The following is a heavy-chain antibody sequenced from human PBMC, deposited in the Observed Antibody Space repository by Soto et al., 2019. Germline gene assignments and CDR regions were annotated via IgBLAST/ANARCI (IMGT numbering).Heavy chain of an antibody. CDR1: GFTFSSFA. Sequence: PGGSVRLSCAASGFTFSSFAMSWVRQAPGKGLEWVSAISCSGGSTYYADSVKGRFTISRDKSKNTLYLQLNSLRAEDTAGYYCAKEPIRQLVPRGMDVGGQGTTVTVSS. J-gene: IGHJ6*02. D-gene: IGHD6-6*01. CDR3: AKEPIRQLVPRGMDV. V-gene: IGHV3-23*01. CDR2: ISCSGGST.